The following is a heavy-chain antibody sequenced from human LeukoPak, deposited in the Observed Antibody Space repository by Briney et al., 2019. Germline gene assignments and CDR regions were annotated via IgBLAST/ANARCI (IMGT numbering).Heavy chain of an antibody. V-gene: IGHV4-59*01. J-gene: IGHJ4*02. CDR2: IYYSGST. Sequence: PSETLSLTCTVSGGSISSYYWSWIRQPPGKGLEWIGYIYYSGSTNYNPSLKSRVTISVDTSKNQFSLRLTSVTAADTAVYYCARAADHGGNSGFDYWGQGTLVTVSS. CDR1: GGSISSYY. CDR3: ARAADHGGNSGFDY. D-gene: IGHD4-23*01.